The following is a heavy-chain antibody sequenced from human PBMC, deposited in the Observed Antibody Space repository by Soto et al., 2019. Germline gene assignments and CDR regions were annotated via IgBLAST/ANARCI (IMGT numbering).Heavy chain of an antibody. CDR1: GGSISSSSYY. CDR3: ARPQYSGYDGTDY. Sequence: LSLTCTVSGGSISSSSYYWGWIRQPPGKGLEWIGSIYYSGSTYYNPSLKSRVTISVDTSKNQFSLKLSSVTAADTAVYYCARPQYSGYDGTDYWGQGTLVTVSS. CDR2: IYYSGST. V-gene: IGHV4-39*01. J-gene: IGHJ4*02. D-gene: IGHD5-12*01.